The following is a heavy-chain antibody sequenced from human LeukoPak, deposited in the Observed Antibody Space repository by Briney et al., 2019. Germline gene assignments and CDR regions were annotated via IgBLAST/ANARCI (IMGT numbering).Heavy chain of an antibody. CDR2: INHSGST. CDR3: AGSYGGNPPIVYYYGMDV. V-gene: IGHV4-34*01. J-gene: IGHJ6*02. CDR1: GGSFSDYY. Sequence: PSETLSLTCAVYGGSFSDYYWSWIRQPPGKGLEWIGEINHSGSTNYNPSLKSRVTISVDTSKNQFSLKLSSVTAADTAVYYCAGSYGGNPPIVYYYGMDVWGQGTTVTVSS. D-gene: IGHD4-23*01.